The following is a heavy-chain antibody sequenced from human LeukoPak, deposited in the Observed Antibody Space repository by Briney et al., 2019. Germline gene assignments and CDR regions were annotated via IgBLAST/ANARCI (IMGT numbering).Heavy chain of an antibody. Sequence: ASVKVSCKASGYTFTGYYMHWVRQAPGQGLEWVGWINPNSGGTNYAQKFQGRVTMTRDTSISTAYMELSRLRSDDTAVYYCARGARSSSWYTVDYWGQGTLVTVSS. V-gene: IGHV1-2*02. CDR1: GYTFTGYY. CDR3: ARGARSSSWYTVDY. J-gene: IGHJ4*02. D-gene: IGHD6-13*01. CDR2: INPNSGGT.